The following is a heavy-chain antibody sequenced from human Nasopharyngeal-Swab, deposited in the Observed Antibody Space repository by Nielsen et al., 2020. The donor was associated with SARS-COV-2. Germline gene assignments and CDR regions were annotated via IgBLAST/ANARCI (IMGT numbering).Heavy chain of an antibody. CDR3: AREAVATLAVDY. D-gene: IGHD5-12*01. CDR1: GGSISSSSYY. CDR2: IYYSGST. Sequence: SETLSLTCTVSGGSISSSSYYWGWIRQPPGKGLEWIGSIYYSGSTNYNPSLKSRVTISVDTSKNQFSLKLSSVTAADTAVYYCAREAVATLAVDYWGQGTLVTVSS. J-gene: IGHJ4*02. V-gene: IGHV4-39*07.